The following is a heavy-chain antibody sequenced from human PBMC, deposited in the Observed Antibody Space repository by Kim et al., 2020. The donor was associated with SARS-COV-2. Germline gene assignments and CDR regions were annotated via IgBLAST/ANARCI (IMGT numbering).Heavy chain of an antibody. D-gene: IGHD3-22*01. CDR2: ISGSGGST. Sequence: GGSLRLSCAASGFTFSSYAMSWVRQAPGKGLEWVSAISGSGGSTYYADSVKGRFTISRDNSKNTLYLQMNSLRAEDTAVYYCAKAVIVVVNPYYFDYWGQGTLVTVSS. CDR1: GFTFSSYA. J-gene: IGHJ4*02. V-gene: IGHV3-23*01. CDR3: AKAVIVVVNPYYFDY.